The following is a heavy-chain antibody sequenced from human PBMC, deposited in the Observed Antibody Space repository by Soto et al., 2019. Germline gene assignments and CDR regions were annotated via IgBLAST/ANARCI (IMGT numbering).Heavy chain of an antibody. CDR2: INHSGST. J-gene: IGHJ6*02. V-gene: IGHV4-34*01. CDR1: GGCFSGSY. Sequence: SVTLSFTCVVYGGCFSGSYWSWFRKPPGQGLGRIGEINHSGSTNYNPSRKSRVTISVDTSKNQFSLKLSSVSAADTAVYYCATGRGVRGVIITTYFYYGLDVWAQGTTVTVS. CDR3: ATGRGVRGVIITTYFYYGLDV. D-gene: IGHD3-10*01.